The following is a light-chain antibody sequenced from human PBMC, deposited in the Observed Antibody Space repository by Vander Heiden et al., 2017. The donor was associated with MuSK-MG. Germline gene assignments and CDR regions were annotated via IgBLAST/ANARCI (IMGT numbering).Light chain of an antibody. J-gene: IGLJ3*02. Sequence: SALTQPASLAGSPGQSITTSCTGTSSDVGSYNLVSWYHQHTGKAPKLMIYEGSKRPSGVSNRFSGSKSGNTDSLTISGLQAEDEADDYCCSYAGSSTVVFGGGTKLTVL. CDR3: CSYAGSSTVV. V-gene: IGLV2-23*01. CDR2: EGS. CDR1: SSDVGSYNL.